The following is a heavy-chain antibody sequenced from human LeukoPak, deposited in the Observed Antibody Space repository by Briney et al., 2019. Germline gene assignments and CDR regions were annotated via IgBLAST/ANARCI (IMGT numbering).Heavy chain of an antibody. J-gene: IGHJ4*02. Sequence: SETLSLTCTVSGGSISSSSYYWGWIRQPPGKGLEWIGSIYYSGSTNYNPSLKSRVTISVDTSKNQFSLKLSSVTAADTAVYYCAREGKRGDPSMVRGVYYFDYWGQGTPVTVSS. D-gene: IGHD3-10*01. V-gene: IGHV4-39*07. CDR3: AREGKRGDPSMVRGVYYFDY. CDR2: IYYSGST. CDR1: GGSISSSSYY.